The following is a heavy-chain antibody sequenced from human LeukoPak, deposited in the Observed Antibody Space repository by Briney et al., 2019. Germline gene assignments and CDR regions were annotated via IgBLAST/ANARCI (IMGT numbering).Heavy chain of an antibody. CDR2: ISGYNGNT. Sequence: WASVKVSCKASGYTFTSYGISWVRQAPGQGLEWMGWISGYNGNTNYAQKLQGRVTMTTDTSTSTAYMDLRSLKSDDTAVYYCASLKNYYDSSGYLVTDAFDIWGQGTMVTVSS. J-gene: IGHJ3*02. CDR3: ASLKNYYDSSGYLVTDAFDI. V-gene: IGHV1-18*01. D-gene: IGHD3-22*01. CDR1: GYTFTSYG.